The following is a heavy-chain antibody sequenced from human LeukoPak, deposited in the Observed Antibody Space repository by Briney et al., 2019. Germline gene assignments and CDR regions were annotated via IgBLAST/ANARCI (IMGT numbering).Heavy chain of an antibody. V-gene: IGHV6-1*01. CDR2: TYAGSS. Sequence: SQTLSLTCAISGDSVSRGAVAWNWIRQSPSRGLEWLGRTYAGSSQYAPSLRNRITISPDTSRNQFSLQLNSVTPGDTALYYCARGANSTLDIWGQGTVVTVSS. D-gene: IGHD2-15*01. CDR3: ARGANSTLDI. CDR1: GDSVSRGAVA. J-gene: IGHJ3*02.